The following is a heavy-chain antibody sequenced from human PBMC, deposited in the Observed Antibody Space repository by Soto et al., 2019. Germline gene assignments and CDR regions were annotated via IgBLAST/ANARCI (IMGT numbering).Heavy chain of an antibody. Sequence: GGSLRLSCAASGFTFGSYALHWVRQAPGKGLEWVASISYDGSDKYYTDSVKGRFTISRDNSKNSLYLQMNSLRAEDTAVYYCARECDGDGYNSGWFEPWGQGTLVTVSS. CDR1: GFTFGSYA. CDR2: ISYDGSDK. V-gene: IGHV3-30-3*01. J-gene: IGHJ5*02. D-gene: IGHD5-12*01. CDR3: ARECDGDGYNSGWFEP.